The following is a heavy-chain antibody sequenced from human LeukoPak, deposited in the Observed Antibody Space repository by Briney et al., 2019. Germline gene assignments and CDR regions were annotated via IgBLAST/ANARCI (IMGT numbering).Heavy chain of an antibody. CDR2: INSDGSNT. J-gene: IGHJ5*02. CDR3: ARGRGPYGWFDP. Sequence: GGSLRLSCAASGFTSSSYWMHWVRQAPGKGLVWVSRINSDGSNTNYADSVKGRSSISRDNAKNTVYLQMNSLRAEDTAVYYCARGRGPYGWFDPWGQGTLVTVSS. D-gene: IGHD3-10*01. CDR1: GFTSSSYW. V-gene: IGHV3-74*01.